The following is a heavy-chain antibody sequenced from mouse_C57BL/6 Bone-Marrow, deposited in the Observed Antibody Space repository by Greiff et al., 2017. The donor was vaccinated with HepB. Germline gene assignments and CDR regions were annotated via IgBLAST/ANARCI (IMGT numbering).Heavy chain of an antibody. CDR2: IDPSDSET. D-gene: IGHD1-1*01. J-gene: IGHJ1*03. CDR1: GYTFTSYW. V-gene: IGHV1-52*01. Sequence: VQLQQPGAELVRPGSSVKLSCKASGYTFTSYWMHWVKQRPIQGLEWIGNIDPSDSETHYNQKFKDKATLTVDTSSSTAYMQLSSLTSEDSAVYYCARRETTVPDWYFDVWGTGTTVTVSS. CDR3: ARRETTVPDWYFDV.